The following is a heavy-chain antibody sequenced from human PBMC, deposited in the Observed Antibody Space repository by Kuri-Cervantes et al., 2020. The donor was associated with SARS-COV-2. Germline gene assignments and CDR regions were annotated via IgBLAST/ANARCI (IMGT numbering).Heavy chain of an antibody. V-gene: IGHV3-23*01. CDR2: ISGSGVGT. J-gene: IGHJ4*02. CDR3: AKVGLSFDY. CDR1: GFTVSSFA. Sequence: ESLKIFGAASGFTVSSFAISWVRQATGKGLEWVSSISGSGVGTYYADSVKVRLTISRDNSKNTLYLQMNSLRAEDLARYYCAKVGLSFDYWGQGTLVTVSS. D-gene: IGHD2/OR15-2a*01.